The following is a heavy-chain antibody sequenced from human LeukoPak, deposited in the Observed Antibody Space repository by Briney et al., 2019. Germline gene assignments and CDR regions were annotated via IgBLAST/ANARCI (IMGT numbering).Heavy chain of an antibody. V-gene: IGHV3-30*18. J-gene: IGHJ6*02. CDR3: AKDRLTVGSWYLKTSNYYYYYGMDV. CDR2: ISYDGSNK. CDR1: GFTFSSYG. D-gene: IGHD6-13*01. Sequence: PGGSLRLSCAASGFTFSSYGMHWVRQAPGKGLEWVAVISYDGSNKYYADSVKGRFTISRDNSKNTLYLQMNSLRAEDTAVYYCAKDRLTVGSWYLKTSNYYYYYGMDVRGQGTTVTVSS.